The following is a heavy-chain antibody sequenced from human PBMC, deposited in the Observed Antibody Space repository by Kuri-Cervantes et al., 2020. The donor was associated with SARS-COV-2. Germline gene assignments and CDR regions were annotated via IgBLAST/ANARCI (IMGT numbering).Heavy chain of an antibody. CDR3: ARSSKFYYDILTGYPRCYFDY. J-gene: IGHJ4*02. CDR1: GFTVSSNY. D-gene: IGHD3-9*01. V-gene: IGHV3-66*01. Sequence: GESLKISCAASGFTVSSNYMSWVRQAPGKGLEWVSVIYSGGSTYYADSVKGRFTISRDNAKNSLYLQMNSLRAEDTAVYYCARSSKFYYDILTGYPRCYFDYWGQGTLVTVSS. CDR2: IYSGGST.